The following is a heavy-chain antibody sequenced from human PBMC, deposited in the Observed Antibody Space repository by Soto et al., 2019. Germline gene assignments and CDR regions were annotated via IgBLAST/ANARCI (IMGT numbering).Heavy chain of an antibody. CDR2: IYYSGST. J-gene: IGHJ4*02. V-gene: IGHV4-39*01. CDR1: GGSISSSSYY. CDR3: ARRGTYYYGSGTPPSLFDY. D-gene: IGHD3-10*01. Sequence: SETLSLTCTVSGGSISSSSYYWGWIRQPPGKGLEWIGSIYYSGSTYYNPSLKSRVTISVDTSKNQFSLKLSSVTAADTAVYYCARRGTYYYGSGTPPSLFDYWGQGTLVTVSS.